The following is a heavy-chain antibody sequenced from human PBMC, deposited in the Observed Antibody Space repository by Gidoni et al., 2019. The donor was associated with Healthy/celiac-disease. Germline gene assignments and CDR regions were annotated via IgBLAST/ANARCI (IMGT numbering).Heavy chain of an antibody. CDR2: IYYSGST. CDR3: ARVQNHDAFDI. CDR1: GGSSSSYY. V-gene: IGHV4-59*01. Sequence: QVQLQESGPGLVKPSETLSLPCTASGGSSSSYYWSWIRQPPGKGLEWIGYIYYSGSTNYNPSLKSRVTISVDTSKNQFSLKLSSVTAADTAVYYCARVQNHDAFDIWGQGTMVTVSS. J-gene: IGHJ3*02.